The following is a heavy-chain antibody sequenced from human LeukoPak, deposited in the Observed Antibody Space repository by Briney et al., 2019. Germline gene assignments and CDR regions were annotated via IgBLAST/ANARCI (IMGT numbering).Heavy chain of an antibody. D-gene: IGHD6-19*01. V-gene: IGHV3-23*01. CDR1: GFAFSNQA. CDR3: AKDARRTSGWYFFDY. J-gene: IGHJ4*02. Sequence: GGSLRLSCAASGFAFSNQAMGWVRQASGKGLEWVSVISDSGDITYYADSVKGRFTISRDNSRNTLFLQMNSLRAEDTAVYYCAKDARRTSGWYFFDYWGQGTLVTVSS. CDR2: ISDSGDIT.